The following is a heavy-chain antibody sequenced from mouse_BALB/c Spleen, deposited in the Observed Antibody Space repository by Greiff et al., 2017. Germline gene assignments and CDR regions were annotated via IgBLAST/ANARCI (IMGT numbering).Heavy chain of an antibody. CDR2: IWTGGSK. V-gene: IGHV2-4-1*01. D-gene: IGHD2-4*01. Sequence: QVQLQQSGPGLVQPSQSLSITCTVSGFSLTSYGVHWVRQSPGKGLEWLGVIWTGGSKDYNAAFIPRLSISKDNSKSQVFFKMHSLQADDTAIYYGARYYDYDAWFAYWGQGTLVTVSA. CDR1: GFSLTSYG. J-gene: IGHJ3*01. CDR3: ARYYDYDAWFAY.